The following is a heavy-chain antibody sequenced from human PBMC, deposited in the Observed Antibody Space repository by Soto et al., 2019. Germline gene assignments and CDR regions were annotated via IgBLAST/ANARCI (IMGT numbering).Heavy chain of an antibody. Sequence: GELIQNCYKGSGDNSTSHWGGRVRKKPGKGLEWMGIIYPGDSDTRYSPSFQGQVTISADKSISTAYLQWSSLKASDTAMYYCARLYYDSSGYYSPRVYYYYYGMDVWGQGTTVTVSS. CDR3: ARLYYDSSGYYSPRVYYYYYGMDV. CDR1: GDNSTSHW. D-gene: IGHD3-22*01. CDR2: IYPGDSDT. V-gene: IGHV5-51*01. J-gene: IGHJ6*02.